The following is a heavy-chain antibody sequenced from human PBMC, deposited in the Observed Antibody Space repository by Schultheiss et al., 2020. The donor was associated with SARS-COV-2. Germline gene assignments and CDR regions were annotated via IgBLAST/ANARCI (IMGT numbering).Heavy chain of an antibody. J-gene: IGHJ4*02. CDR3: ARDAGYCSGGSCYSGSGDY. CDR1: GFTFSSYG. D-gene: IGHD2-15*01. Sequence: GGSLRLSCAASGFTFSSYGMHWVHQAPGKGLEWVAVIWYDGSNKYYADSVKGRFTISRDNSKNTLYLQMNSLRAEDTAVYYCARDAGYCSGGSCYSGSGDYWGQGTLVTVSS. V-gene: IGHV3-33*01. CDR2: IWYDGSNK.